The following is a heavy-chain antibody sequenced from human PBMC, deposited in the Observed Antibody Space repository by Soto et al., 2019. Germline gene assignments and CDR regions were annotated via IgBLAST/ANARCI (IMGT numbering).Heavy chain of an antibody. CDR3: AKDLFYYYYGMDV. CDR1: GFTFSSYA. J-gene: IGHJ6*02. V-gene: IGHV3-23*01. CDR2: ISGSGGST. Sequence: EVQLLESGRGLVQPGGSLRLSCAASGFTFSSYAMSWVRQAPGKGLEWVSAISGSGGSTYYADSVKGRFTISRDNSKNTLYLQMNSLRAEDTAVYYCAKDLFYYYYGMDVWGQGTTVTVSS.